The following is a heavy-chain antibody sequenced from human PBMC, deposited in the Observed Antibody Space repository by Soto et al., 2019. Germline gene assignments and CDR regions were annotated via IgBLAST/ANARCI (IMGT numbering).Heavy chain of an antibody. CDR1: GFTFSSYG. CDR2: ISFDGSDK. Sequence: GGSLRLSCAASGFTFSSYGMHWVRQAPGKGLEWVAVISFDGSDKYYADSVKGRFTISRDNSKNTLSLQMDSLRADDSAVYYCASRVPHGTYGAPYFQHWGQGTLVTVSS. V-gene: IGHV3-30*03. CDR3: ASRVPHGTYGAPYFQH. J-gene: IGHJ1*01. D-gene: IGHD1-26*01.